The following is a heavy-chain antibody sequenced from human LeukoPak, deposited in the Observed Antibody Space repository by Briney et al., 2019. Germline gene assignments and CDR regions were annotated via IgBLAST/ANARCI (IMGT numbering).Heavy chain of an antibody. V-gene: IGHV3-30*02. Sequence: PGGSLRLSCAASGFTFSSYGMHWVRQAPGKGLEWVAVTWYDGSNKYYADSVTGRFTISRDNSKNTLYLQMTSLRGEDTAVYYCAKDGKYNWNDFRTFDPWGQGTLVTVSS. J-gene: IGHJ5*02. CDR2: TWYDGSNK. CDR3: AKDGKYNWNDFRTFDP. D-gene: IGHD1-1*01. CDR1: GFTFSSYG.